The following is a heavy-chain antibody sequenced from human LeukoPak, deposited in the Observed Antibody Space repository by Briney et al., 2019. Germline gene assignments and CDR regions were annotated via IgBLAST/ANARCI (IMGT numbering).Heavy chain of an antibody. J-gene: IGHJ4*02. CDR1: GFTFSSYA. V-gene: IGHV3-23*01. Sequence: GGSLRLSCAASGFTFSSYAMNWVRQAPGKGLEWVSGISGSGGSTYYADSVKGRFTLSRDNSKNTLYLQMNSLRAEDTAIYYCAKEGHSYGSTADYWGQGTLVTVSS. CDR2: ISGSGGST. D-gene: IGHD5-18*01. CDR3: AKEGHSYGSTADY.